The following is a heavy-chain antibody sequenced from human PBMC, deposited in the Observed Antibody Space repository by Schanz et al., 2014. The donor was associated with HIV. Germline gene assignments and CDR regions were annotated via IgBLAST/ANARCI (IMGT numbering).Heavy chain of an antibody. D-gene: IGHD3-22*01. V-gene: IGHV3-30*18. CDR1: GFTFNSYG. Sequence: QVQLVESGGGVVQPGRSLRLSCAASGFTFNSYGMHWVRQAPGKGLEWVAVISYDGINKYYEDSVKGRLTISRDNSKNTLYLQMKSLRAEDTAVYYCAKDRNHYDSRYRGKGNYYYYYGMDVWGQGTLVTVSS. CDR3: AKDRNHYDSRYRGKGNYYYYYGMDV. J-gene: IGHJ6*02. CDR2: ISYDGINK.